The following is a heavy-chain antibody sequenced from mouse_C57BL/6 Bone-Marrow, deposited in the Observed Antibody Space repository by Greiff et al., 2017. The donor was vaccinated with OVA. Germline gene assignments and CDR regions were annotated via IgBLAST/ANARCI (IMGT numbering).Heavy chain of an antibody. CDR3: TGYLFAY. J-gene: IGHJ3*01. CDR2: IDPSDSYT. D-gene: IGHD1-2*01. CDR1: GYTFTSYW. Sequence: QVQLQQPGAELVKPGASVKLSCKASGYTFTSYWMQWVKQRPGQGLEWIGEIDPSDSYTNYIQKFKGKATLTVDTASSTAYMQISSLTSEDSAVYYCTGYLFAYWGQGTLVTVSA. V-gene: IGHV1-50*01.